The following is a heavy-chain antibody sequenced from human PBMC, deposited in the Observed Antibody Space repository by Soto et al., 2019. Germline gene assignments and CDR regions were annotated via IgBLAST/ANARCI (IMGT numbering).Heavy chain of an antibody. CDR3: ARDDGPSGSYRNSRAYYFDY. D-gene: IGHD1-26*01. CDR1: GGSVSSGSYY. J-gene: IGHJ4*02. V-gene: IGHV4-61*01. Sequence: SETLSLTCTVSGGSVSSGSYYWSWIRQPPGNGLEWIGYIYYSGSTNSNPSLKSRVTISVDTSKNQFSLKLGCVTAADTAAYYCARDDGPSGSYRNSRAYYFDYWGQGTLVTVSS. CDR2: IYYSGST.